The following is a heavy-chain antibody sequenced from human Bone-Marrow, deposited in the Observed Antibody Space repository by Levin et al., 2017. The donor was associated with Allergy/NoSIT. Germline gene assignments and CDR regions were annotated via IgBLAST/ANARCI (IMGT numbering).Heavy chain of an antibody. J-gene: IGHJ5*02. D-gene: IGHD3-3*01. CDR1: AASINSYDYY. CDR3: ARDIPLVSVPIFRGAFDP. V-gene: IGHV4-30-4*01. Sequence: MASETLSLTCTVSAASINSYDYYWSWIRQPPGKGLEWIGHIYYTGSTNYNPSLKSRVTISIDTSKNQFSLRLNSVTAADTAVYFCARDIPLVSVPIFRGAFDPWGQGMLVTVSS. CDR2: IYYTGST.